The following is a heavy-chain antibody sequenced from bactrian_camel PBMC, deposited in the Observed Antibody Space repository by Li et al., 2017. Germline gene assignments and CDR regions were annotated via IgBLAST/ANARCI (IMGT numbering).Heavy chain of an antibody. V-gene: IGHV3S61*01. Sequence: HVQLVESGGDSVQTGESLRLSCRVSGYTWVTTCMGWFRQAPGKEREGVAGTVLADLDTCYYDSVKGRFTISGDKGNNLVLLQMNGLKPEDSAMYYCAAIPHCGFRSWNGGLSRLGNPQFYRAWGQGTQVTVS. CDR3: AAIPHCGFRSWNGGLSRLGNPQFYRA. J-gene: IGHJ6*01. CDR1: GYTWVTTC. D-gene: IGHD2*01. CDR2: TVLADLDT.